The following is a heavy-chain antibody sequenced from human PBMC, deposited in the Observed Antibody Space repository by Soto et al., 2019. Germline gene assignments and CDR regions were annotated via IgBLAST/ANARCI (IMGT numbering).Heavy chain of an antibody. J-gene: IGHJ4*02. Sequence: QVQLVQSGAEVKKPGASVKASCKASGYTFTSYYMHWVRQAPGQGLEWMGIINPSGGNTSYAQKFQGKVTMTRDTSTRTVYMELSSLRSEDTAVYYCARARFTYSSYDYWGQGTLVTVSS. CDR3: ARARFTYSSYDY. CDR2: INPSGGNT. D-gene: IGHD6-6*01. V-gene: IGHV1-46*01. CDR1: GYTFTSYY.